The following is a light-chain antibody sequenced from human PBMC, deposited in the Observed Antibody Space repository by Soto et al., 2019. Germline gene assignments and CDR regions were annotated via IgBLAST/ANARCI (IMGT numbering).Light chain of an antibody. J-gene: IGLJ1*01. CDR1: SSNIESNT. V-gene: IGLV1-44*01. CDR2: SNN. Sequence: QSALTQPPSASGTPGQRVTISCSGGSSNIESNTVNWYQQLPGTAPKLLIYSNNQRPSGVPDRFSGSKSGTSASLAISGLQSEDEADYYCAAWDDSLNGYVFGTGTKVTVL. CDR3: AAWDDSLNGYV.